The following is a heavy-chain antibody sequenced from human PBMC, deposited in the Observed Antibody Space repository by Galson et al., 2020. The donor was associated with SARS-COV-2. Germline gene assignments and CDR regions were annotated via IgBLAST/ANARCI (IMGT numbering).Heavy chain of an antibody. V-gene: IGHV3-30-3*01. CDR2: ISNDGSNR. J-gene: IGHJ4*02. CDR3: ARGPRFGELFSPFDY. D-gene: IGHD3-10*01. CDR1: GFTFSTYA. Sequence: TGGSLRLSCAASGFTFSTYAMHWVRQAPGQGLEWVAVISNDGSNRYYADSVKGRFTISRDNSKNTLYVQMNSLRAEDTAVYYCARGPRFGELFSPFDYWGQGTLVTVSS.